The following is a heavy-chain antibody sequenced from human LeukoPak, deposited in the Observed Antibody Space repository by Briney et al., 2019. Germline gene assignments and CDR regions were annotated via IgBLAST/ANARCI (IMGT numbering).Heavy chain of an antibody. D-gene: IGHD3-9*01. J-gene: IGHJ4*02. CDR1: GGSISSSSYY. V-gene: IGHV4-39*01. Sequence: SETLSLTCTVSGGSISSSSYYWGWIRQPPGKGLEWLGNIYYSGSTYYNPSLKSRVTMSVDTSKNQFSLKMSSVTAADTAVYYCARLSKGRYFDYIFDFWGQGALVTVSA. CDR2: IYYSGST. CDR3: ARLSKGRYFDYIFDF.